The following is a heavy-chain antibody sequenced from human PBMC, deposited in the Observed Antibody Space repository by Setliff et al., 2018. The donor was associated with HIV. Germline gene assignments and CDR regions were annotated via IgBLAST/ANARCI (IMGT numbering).Heavy chain of an antibody. Sequence: KASETLSLTCTVSGGSISGYYWSWIRQPPGKGLEWIGYIFYSGSTNYNPSLKSRVTISVDTSKNQFSLKLSSVTAADTAVYYCARQSDSSGYFPSWYFDYWG. D-gene: IGHD3-22*01. CDR3: ARQSDSSGYFPSWYFDY. V-gene: IGHV4-59*08. J-gene: IGHJ4*01. CDR1: GGSISGYY. CDR2: IFYSGST.